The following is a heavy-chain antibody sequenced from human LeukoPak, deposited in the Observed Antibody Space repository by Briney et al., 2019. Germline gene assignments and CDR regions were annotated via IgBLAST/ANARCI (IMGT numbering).Heavy chain of an antibody. V-gene: IGHV3-33*01. Sequence: GRSLRLSCAASGFTFSSYGMHWVRQAPGKGLEWVAVIWYDGSNKYYADSVKGRFTISRDNSKNTLYLQMNSLRAEDTAVYYCARDGAVADVYYYYGMDVWGQGTTVTVSS. J-gene: IGHJ6*02. D-gene: IGHD6-19*01. CDR2: IWYDGSNK. CDR3: ARDGAVADVYYYYGMDV. CDR1: GFTFSSYG.